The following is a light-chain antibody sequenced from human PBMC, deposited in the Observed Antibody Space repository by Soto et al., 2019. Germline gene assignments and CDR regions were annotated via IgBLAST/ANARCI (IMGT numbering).Light chain of an antibody. CDR2: LGS. V-gene: IGKV2-28*01. J-gene: IGKJ1*01. CDR3: MQSLQTPLT. CDR1: QSLLNSNGYNC. Sequence: DIVMTQSPLSLPVTPGEPASISCRSSQSLLNSNGYNCLEWYLQKPGQSPQLLIYLGSNRASGVPDRCRGSGSGTDSTLKISRVEAEDVGVYFCMQSLQTPLTFGQGTKVEIK.